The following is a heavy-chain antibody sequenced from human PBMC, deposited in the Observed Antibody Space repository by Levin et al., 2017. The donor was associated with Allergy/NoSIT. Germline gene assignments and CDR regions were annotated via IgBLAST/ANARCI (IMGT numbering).Heavy chain of an antibody. CDR3: AKELGIAAAGIVAFDY. J-gene: IGHJ4*02. D-gene: IGHD6-13*01. V-gene: IGHV3-30*18. Sequence: PGGSLRLSCAASGLTFSSYGMHWVRQAPGKGLEWVAVISYDGSNKYYADSVKGRFTISRDNSKNTLYLQMNSLRAEDTAVYYCAKELGIAAAGIVAFDYWGQGTLVTVSS. CDR2: ISYDGSNK. CDR1: GLTFSSYG.